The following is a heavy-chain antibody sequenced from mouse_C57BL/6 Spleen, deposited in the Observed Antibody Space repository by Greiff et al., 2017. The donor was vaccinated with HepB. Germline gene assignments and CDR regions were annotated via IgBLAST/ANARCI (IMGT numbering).Heavy chain of an antibody. Sequence: QVQLKQSGAELVRPGASVTLSCKASGYTFTDYEMHWVKQTPVHGLEWIGAIDPETGGTAYNQKFKGKAILTADKSSSTAYMELRSLTSEDSAVYYCTREAYDGYYGAYWGQGTLVTVSA. D-gene: IGHD2-3*01. CDR1: GYTFTDYE. J-gene: IGHJ3*01. CDR2: IDPETGGT. CDR3: TREAYDGYYGAY. V-gene: IGHV1-15*01.